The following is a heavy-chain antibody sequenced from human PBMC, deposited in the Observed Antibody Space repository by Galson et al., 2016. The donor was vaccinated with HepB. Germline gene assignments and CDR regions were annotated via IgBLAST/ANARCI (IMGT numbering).Heavy chain of an antibody. J-gene: IGHJ4*02. CDR2: TYYRSRWYN. V-gene: IGHV6-1*01. CDR3: ARGGGVLDY. CDR1: GDSVSSNSAA. D-gene: IGHD3-16*01. Sequence: CAISGDSVSSNSAAWTWIRQSPSRGLEWLGRTYYRSRWYNDYAVSVKSRITINPDTSKNQFSLQLNSVTPDDTAVYFCARGGGVLDYWGQGTLVTVSS.